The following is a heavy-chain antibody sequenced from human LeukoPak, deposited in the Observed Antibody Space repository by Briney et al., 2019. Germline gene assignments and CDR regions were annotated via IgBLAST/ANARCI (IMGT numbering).Heavy chain of an antibody. D-gene: IGHD5-12*01. J-gene: IGHJ6*02. CDR3: ARANIVDYYYYGMDV. Sequence: SETLCLTCTVSGGSISSYYWSWIRQPPGKGLEWIGYIYYSGSTNYNPSLKSRVTISVDTSKNQFSLKLSSVTAADTAVYYCARANIVDYYYYGMDVWGQGTTVTVSS. CDR1: GGSISSYY. V-gene: IGHV4-59*01. CDR2: IYYSGST.